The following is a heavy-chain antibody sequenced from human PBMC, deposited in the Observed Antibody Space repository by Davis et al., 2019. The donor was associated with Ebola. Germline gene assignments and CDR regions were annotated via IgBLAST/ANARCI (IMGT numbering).Heavy chain of an antibody. CDR1: GFTFSSYW. V-gene: IGHV3-7*01. D-gene: IGHD6-13*01. J-gene: IGHJ6*02. Sequence: GESLKISCAASGFTFSSYWMSWVRQAPGKGLEWVANIKQDGSEKYYVDSVKGRFTISRDNAKNSLYLQMNSLRAEDTAVYYCARDEPDRGQRLVIAAAGYYYGMDVWGQGTTVTVSS. CDR3: ARDEPDRGQRLVIAAAGYYYGMDV. CDR2: IKQDGSEK.